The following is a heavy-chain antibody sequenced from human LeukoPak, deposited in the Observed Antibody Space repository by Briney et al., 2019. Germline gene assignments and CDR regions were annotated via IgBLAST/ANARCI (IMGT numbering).Heavy chain of an antibody. V-gene: IGHV3-66*01. CDR2: IYTHSTT. Sequence: GGSLRLSCAASRFTVSSNYMSWARQAPGKGPQWVSVIYTHSTTYYANSLKRTFTIARDNSKNTLYLQMNSLRADDTAVYYCAKSPGSYSFYSYMDVWGQGTTVTVSS. J-gene: IGHJ6*02. D-gene: IGHD1-26*01. CDR1: RFTVSSNY. CDR3: AKSPGSYSFYSYMDV.